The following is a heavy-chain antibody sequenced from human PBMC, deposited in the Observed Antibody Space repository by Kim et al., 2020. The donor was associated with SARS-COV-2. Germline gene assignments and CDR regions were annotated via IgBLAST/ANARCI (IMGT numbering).Heavy chain of an antibody. D-gene: IGHD3-10*02. Sequence: GESLKISCKASGYNFTNYWIAWVRQMPGKGLEWMGIIYLGDSDTRYSPSFQGQVTISADKSISTAYLQWSSLKASDTAMYYCARLEGLFGELLIWFDPWGQGTLVTVSS. CDR2: IYLGDSDT. J-gene: IGHJ5*02. CDR1: GYNFTNYW. V-gene: IGHV5-51*01. CDR3: ARLEGLFGELLIWFDP.